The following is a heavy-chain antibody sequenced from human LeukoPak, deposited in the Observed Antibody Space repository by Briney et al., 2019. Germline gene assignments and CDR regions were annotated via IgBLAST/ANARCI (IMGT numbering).Heavy chain of an antibody. CDR1: GFTFSSFA. J-gene: IGHJ4*02. CDR3: AKSSLPYSGTFYFDY. D-gene: IGHD1-26*01. CDR2: ISAGGGST. Sequence: GGSLRLSCAAAGFTFSSFAMTWVRQAPGKGLEWVSAISAGGGSTYYADSVRGRFTISRDNSKNTLYLQMNSLRAEDTAIYYCAKSSLPYSGTFYFDYWGQGTLVTVSS. V-gene: IGHV3-23*01.